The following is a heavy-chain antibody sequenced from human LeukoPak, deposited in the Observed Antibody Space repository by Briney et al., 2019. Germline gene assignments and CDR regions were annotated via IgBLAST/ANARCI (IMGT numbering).Heavy chain of an antibody. J-gene: IGHJ3*02. CDR1: GFTFTNYG. CDR3: TTFDM. V-gene: IGHV3-30*03. CDR2: ISSDGSNK. Sequence: PGGSLRLSCAASGFTFTNYGMHWVRLAPGKGLEWVAVISSDGSNKHYADSVKGRFTISRDDSKNTLYLQLNSLRVDDTALYYCTTFDMWGQGTMVTVSS.